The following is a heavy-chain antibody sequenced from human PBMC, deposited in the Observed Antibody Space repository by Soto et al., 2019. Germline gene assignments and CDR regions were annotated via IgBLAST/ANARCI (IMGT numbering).Heavy chain of an antibody. Sequence: LRLSCAASGFTFSSYAMHWVRQAPGKGLEWVAVISYDGSNKYYADSVKGRFTISRGNSKNTLYLQMNSLRAEDTAVYYCARERITMSSYYFDYWGQGTLVTVSS. CDR1: GFTFSSYA. J-gene: IGHJ4*02. CDR3: ARERITMSSYYFDY. CDR2: ISYDGSNK. V-gene: IGHV3-30-3*01. D-gene: IGHD3-10*02.